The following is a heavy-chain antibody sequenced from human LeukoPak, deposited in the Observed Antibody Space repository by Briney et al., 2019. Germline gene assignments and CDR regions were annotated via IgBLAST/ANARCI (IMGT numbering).Heavy chain of an antibody. V-gene: IGHV4-39*01. CDR2: IYYSGST. D-gene: IGHD5-24*01. CDR3: ARHAVLWLQFPYYFDY. J-gene: IGHJ4*02. CDR1: GGSISSSSYY. Sequence: SETLSLTCTVSGGSISSSSYYWGWIRQPPGKGLEWIGSIYYSGSTYYNPSLKSRVTISVDTSKNQFSLKLSSVTAADTAVYYCARHAVLWLQFPYYFDYWGQGTLVTVSS.